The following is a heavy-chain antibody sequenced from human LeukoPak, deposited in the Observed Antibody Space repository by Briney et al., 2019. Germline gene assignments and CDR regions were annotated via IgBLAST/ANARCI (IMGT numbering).Heavy chain of an antibody. J-gene: IGHJ4*02. Sequence: GASVKVSCKASGGTFNDYTIGWVRQAPGQGLEWMGGIIPIFGTANYAQKFQGRVTITADESTSTAYMELSSLRSEDTAVYYCARVGASWYPYYFDYWGQGTLVTVSS. V-gene: IGHV1-69*13. CDR2: IIPIFGTA. CDR1: GGTFNDYT. CDR3: ARVGASWYPYYFDY. D-gene: IGHD6-13*01.